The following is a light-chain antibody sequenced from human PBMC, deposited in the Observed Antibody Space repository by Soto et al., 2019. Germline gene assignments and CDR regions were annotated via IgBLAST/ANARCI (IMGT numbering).Light chain of an antibody. CDR3: QSYDSSLTVV. J-gene: IGLJ2*01. Sequence: QSVLTQPPSVSGAPGQRVTISCTGSSSNIGAGYDVHWYQQFPGTTPKFLIYGNTNRPSGFPDRFSASKSGTSASLDITGLQAEDEAEYFCQSYDSSLTVVFGGGTKVTVL. CDR2: GNT. V-gene: IGLV1-40*01. CDR1: SSNIGAGYD.